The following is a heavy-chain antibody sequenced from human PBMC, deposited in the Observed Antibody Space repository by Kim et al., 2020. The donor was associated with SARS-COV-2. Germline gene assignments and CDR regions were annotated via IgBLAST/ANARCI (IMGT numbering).Heavy chain of an antibody. CDR3: AKDQGGIVTTIVDY. D-gene: IGHD5-12*01. J-gene: IGHJ4*02. Sequence: ADSVNGRCTISRDNSKNTLYLQMNGLRAEDTAVYYCAKDQGGIVTTIVDYWGQGTLVTVSS. V-gene: IGHV3-23*01.